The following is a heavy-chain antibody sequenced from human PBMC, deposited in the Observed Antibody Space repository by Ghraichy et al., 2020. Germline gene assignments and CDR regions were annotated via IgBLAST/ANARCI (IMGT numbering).Heavy chain of an antibody. V-gene: IGHV4-31*03. J-gene: IGHJ3*02. D-gene: IGHD1-7*01. CDR3: ARELEYNWNSRSAFDI. CDR2: IYYSGST. Sequence: SETLSLTCTVSGGSISSGGYYWSWIRQHPGKGLEWIGYIYYSGSTYYNPSLKSRVTISVDTSKNQFSLKLSSVTAADTAVYYCARELEYNWNSRSAFDIWGQGTMVTVSS. CDR1: GGSISSGGYY.